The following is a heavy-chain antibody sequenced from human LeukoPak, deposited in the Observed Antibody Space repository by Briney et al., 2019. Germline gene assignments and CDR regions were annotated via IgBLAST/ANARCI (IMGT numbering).Heavy chain of an antibody. J-gene: IGHJ4*02. CDR3: AKSRGGFCSSTTCYGPEY. Sequence: GRSLRLSCAASGFTFSSYGMHWVRQAPGKGLEWVAVVSYDGSNEDYADSVKGRFTISRDNDKNTLYLQMNSLRAEDTAVYFCAKSRGGFCSSTTCYGPEYWGQGTLVAVSS. CDR2: VSYDGSNE. V-gene: IGHV3-30*18. CDR1: GFTFSSYG. D-gene: IGHD2-2*01.